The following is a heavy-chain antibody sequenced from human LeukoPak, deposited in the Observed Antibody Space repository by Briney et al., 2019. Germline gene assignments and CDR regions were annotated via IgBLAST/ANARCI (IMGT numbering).Heavy chain of an antibody. CDR3: AKDIVVVPAAGDALDI. CDR1: GFTVNNAW. D-gene: IGHD2-2*01. Sequence: GGSLRLSCAVSGFTVNNAWMSWVRQAPGKGLEWVSAISGSGGSTYYADSVKGRFTISRDNSKNTLYLQMNSLRAEDTAVYYCAKDIVVVPAAGDALDIWGQGTMVTVSS. J-gene: IGHJ3*02. CDR2: ISGSGGST. V-gene: IGHV3-23*01.